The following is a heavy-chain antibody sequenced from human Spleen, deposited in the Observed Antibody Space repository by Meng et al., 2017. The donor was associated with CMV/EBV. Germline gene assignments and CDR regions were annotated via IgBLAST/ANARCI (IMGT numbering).Heavy chain of an antibody. Sequence: SETLSLTCTVSGGSISSSSYYWGWIRQPPGKGLEWIGSIYYSGSTYYNPSLKSRVTISVDTSKNQFSLKLNSVTAADTAVYYCARTPIAVAGSLDYWGQGTLVTVSS. J-gene: IGHJ4*02. CDR2: IYYSGST. D-gene: IGHD6-13*01. CDR3: ARTPIAVAGSLDY. V-gene: IGHV4-39*07. CDR1: GGSISSSSYY.